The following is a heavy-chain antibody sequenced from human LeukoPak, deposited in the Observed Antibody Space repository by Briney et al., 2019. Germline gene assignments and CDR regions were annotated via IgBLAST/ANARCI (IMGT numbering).Heavy chain of an antibody. J-gene: IGHJ4*02. V-gene: IGHV3-9*03. CDR2: ISWNSGSI. D-gene: IGHD5-24*01. Sequence: GGSLRLSCAASGFTFDDYAMHWVRQAPGKGLEWVAGISWNSGSIGYADSVKGRFTISRDNAKNSLYLQMNSLRAEDMALYYCAKDRDGYNYYYFDYWGQGTLVTVSS. CDR3: AKDRDGYNYYYFDY. CDR1: GFTFDDYA.